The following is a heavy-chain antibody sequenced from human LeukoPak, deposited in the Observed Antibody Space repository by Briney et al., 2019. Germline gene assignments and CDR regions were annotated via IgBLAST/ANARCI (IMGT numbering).Heavy chain of an antibody. Sequence: PGRSLRLSCAASGFTFDDYAMHWVRQAPGKGLEWVSGISWNSGSIGYADSVKGRFTISRDNAKNSLYLQMNSLRAEDTALYYCAKDISATVTTEFDPWGQGTLVTVSS. V-gene: IGHV3-9*01. CDR2: ISWNSGSI. J-gene: IGHJ5*02. CDR1: GFTFDDYA. CDR3: AKDISATVTTEFDP. D-gene: IGHD4-17*01.